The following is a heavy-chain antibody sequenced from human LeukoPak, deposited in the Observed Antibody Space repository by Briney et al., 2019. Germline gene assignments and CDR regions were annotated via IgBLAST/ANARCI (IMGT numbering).Heavy chain of an antibody. CDR3: ARDLGGEQWLEVLVG. CDR1: GFTFSSYS. Sequence: PGGSLRLSCAGSGFTFSSYSMNWVRQAPGKGLEWISYISYSSGTIYYADSVKGRFTISRDNAKNSLCLQMNSLRGEDTAVYYCARDLGGEQWLEVLVGWGQGTLVTVSS. V-gene: IGHV3-48*01. CDR2: ISYSSGTI. J-gene: IGHJ4*02. D-gene: IGHD6-19*01.